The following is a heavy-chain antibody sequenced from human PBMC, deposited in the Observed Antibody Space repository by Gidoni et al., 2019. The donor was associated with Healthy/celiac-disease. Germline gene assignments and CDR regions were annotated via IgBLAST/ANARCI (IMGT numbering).Heavy chain of an antibody. D-gene: IGHD6-19*01. CDR1: GYTFTSYD. CDR3: ARGYSSGWYKGYYYYGMDV. Sequence: QVQLVQSGAEVKKPGASVKVSCMASGYTFTSYDINWVRQATGQGLEWMGWMNPNSGNTGYAQKFQGRVTMTRNTSISTAYMELSSLRSEDTAVYYCARGYSSGWYKGYYYYGMDVWGQGTTVTVSS. J-gene: IGHJ6*02. V-gene: IGHV1-8*01. CDR2: MNPNSGNT.